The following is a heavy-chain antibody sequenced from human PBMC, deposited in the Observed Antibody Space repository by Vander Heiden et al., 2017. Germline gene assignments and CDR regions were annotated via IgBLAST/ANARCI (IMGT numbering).Heavy chain of an antibody. V-gene: IGHV3-23*01. CDR3: AKGSGGSCYSPADN. Sequence: EVQVLESGGGLVQPGGSLRLSCAASGFHFSSYAMSWVRQAPGKGLEWVSVISSSGGSAYYAGSVKGRFTISRDDSKNTLYLQMNSLRAEDTAVYYCAKGSGGSCYSPADNWGQGTLVTVSS. CDR1: GFHFSSYA. CDR2: ISSSGGSA. D-gene: IGHD2-15*01. J-gene: IGHJ4*02.